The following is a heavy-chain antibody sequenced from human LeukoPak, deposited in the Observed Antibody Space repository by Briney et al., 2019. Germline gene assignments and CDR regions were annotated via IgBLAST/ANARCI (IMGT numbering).Heavy chain of an antibody. D-gene: IGHD7-27*01. V-gene: IGHV6-1*01. CDR3: ARAPHDLGLDS. J-gene: IGHJ4*02. Sequence: SQTLSLTRDITGDSVSGDSATWNWIRQSPSRGLEWLARAFYRSKWYIDYAVSVKSRITINPDTSKNRLSLQLNYVNSEDTAVYYCARAPHDLGLDSWGQGTLVTVTS. CDR1: GDSVSGDSAT. CDR2: AFYRSKWYI.